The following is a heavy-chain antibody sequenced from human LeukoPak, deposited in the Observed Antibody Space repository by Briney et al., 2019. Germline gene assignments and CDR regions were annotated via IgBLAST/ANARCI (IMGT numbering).Heavy chain of an antibody. CDR2: IYYSGST. D-gene: IGHD6-19*01. CDR3: ARVLGSSGWTSRGWFDP. Sequence: SETLSLTCTVSGGSIGSYYWSWIRQPPGKGLEWIGYIYYSGSTNYNPSLKSRVTISVGTSKNQFSLKLSSVTAADTAVYYCARVLGSSGWTSRGWFDPWGQGTLVTVSS. J-gene: IGHJ5*02. V-gene: IGHV4-59*01. CDR1: GGSIGSYY.